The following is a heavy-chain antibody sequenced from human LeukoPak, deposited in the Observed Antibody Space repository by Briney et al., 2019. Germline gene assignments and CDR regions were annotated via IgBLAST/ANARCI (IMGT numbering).Heavy chain of an antibody. CDR3: ARDLGYSYGGYYFDY. CDR1: GYTFTSYG. Sequence: ASVNVSCKASGYTFTSYGISGVRPAPGQGLEWMGWISAYNGNTHHAQKVQDRVTMTTDTSTSTAYVELRSLRSDHTDVYYCARDLGYSYGGYYFDYWGQGTLVTVSS. D-gene: IGHD5-18*01. J-gene: IGHJ4*02. CDR2: ISAYNGNT. V-gene: IGHV1-18*01.